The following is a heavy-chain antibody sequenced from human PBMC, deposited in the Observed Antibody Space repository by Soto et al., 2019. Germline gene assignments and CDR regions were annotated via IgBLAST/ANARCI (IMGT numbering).Heavy chain of an antibody. CDR2: INPNSGGT. CDR3: AREMGATTVTPLAGMDV. V-gene: IGHV1-2*02. Sequence: ASVKVSCKASGYTFTGYYMHRVRQAPGQGLEWMGWINPNSGGTNYAQKFQGRVTMTRDTSISTAYMELSRLRSDDTAVYYCAREMGATTVTPLAGMDVWGQGTTVTVSS. J-gene: IGHJ6*02. D-gene: IGHD4-17*01. CDR1: GYTFTGYY.